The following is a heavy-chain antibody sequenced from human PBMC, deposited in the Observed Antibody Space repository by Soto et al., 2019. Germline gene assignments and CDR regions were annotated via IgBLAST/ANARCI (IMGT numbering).Heavy chain of an antibody. CDR3: ARGDSDYYDSSGSEIDAFDI. J-gene: IGHJ3*02. CDR1: GGTFSSYA. D-gene: IGHD3-22*01. CDR2: TIPIFGTA. V-gene: IGHV1-69*13. Sequence: GASVKVSCKASGGTFSSYAISWVRQAPGQGLEWMGGTIPIFGTANYAQKFQGRVTITADESTSTAYMELSSLRSEDTAVYYCARGDSDYYDSSGSEIDAFDIWGQGTMVTVSS.